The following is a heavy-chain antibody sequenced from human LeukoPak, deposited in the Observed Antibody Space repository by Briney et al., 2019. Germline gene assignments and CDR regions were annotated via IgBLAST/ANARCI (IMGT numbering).Heavy chain of an antibody. CDR1: GGSFSGYY. D-gene: IGHD6-13*01. J-gene: IGHJ6*03. V-gene: IGHV4-4*07. CDR2: IYTSGST. CDR3: ARDQQSSSYHYYYYMDV. Sequence: SETRSLTCPASGGSFSGYYWSWIRQPPGKGLEWIGGIYTSGSTNYNPSLKSRVTISVDKSKNQFSLKLSSVTAADTAVYYCARDQQSSSYHYYYYMDVWGKGTTVTVSS.